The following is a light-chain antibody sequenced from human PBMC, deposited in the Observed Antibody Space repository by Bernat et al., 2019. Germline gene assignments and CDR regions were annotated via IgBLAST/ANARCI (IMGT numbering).Light chain of an antibody. CDR3: VTWDDSLNGVV. V-gene: IGLV1-44*01. CDR2: SNN. J-gene: IGLJ2*01. CDR1: SSNIGSNT. Sequence: QSVLTQPPSASGTPGQRVTISCSGSSSNIGSNTVNWYQQLPGTAPKLLIYSNNQRPSAVPDRFSGSKSGTSASLAISGLQSEDEADYYCVTWDDSLNGVVFVGGTKLTVL.